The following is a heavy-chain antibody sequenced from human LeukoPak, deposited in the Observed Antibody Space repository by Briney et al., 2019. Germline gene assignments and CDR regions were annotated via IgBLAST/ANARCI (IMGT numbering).Heavy chain of an antibody. D-gene: IGHD3-9*01. Sequence: QAGRCLRLACAAAGFIVSNYAMSWVRQPAGNWLEWVAAIGVGDGGTYYADSVKGPFTVSRDDPKTTLYLQMNPLRVEDTAVYSYAKWGDYDILTGYYDSDYWGHGTLVTVSS. CDR2: IGVGDGGT. CDR1: GFIVSNYA. CDR3: AKWGDYDILTGYYDSDY. V-gene: IGHV3-23*01. J-gene: IGHJ4*01.